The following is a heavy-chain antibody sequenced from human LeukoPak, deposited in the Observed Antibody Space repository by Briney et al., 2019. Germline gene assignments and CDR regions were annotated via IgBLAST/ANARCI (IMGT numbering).Heavy chain of an antibody. D-gene: IGHD3-10*01. CDR2: ISGSGGST. CDR3: AKAGYGSGSYYTLSHFDY. CDR1: GFTFSSYA. Sequence: GVSLRLSCAASGFTFSSYAMSWVRQAQGKGLEWVSAISGSGGSTYYADSVKGRFTISRDNSKNTLYLQMNSLRAEDTAVYYCAKAGYGSGSYYTLSHFDYWGQGTLVTVSS. J-gene: IGHJ4*02. V-gene: IGHV3-23*01.